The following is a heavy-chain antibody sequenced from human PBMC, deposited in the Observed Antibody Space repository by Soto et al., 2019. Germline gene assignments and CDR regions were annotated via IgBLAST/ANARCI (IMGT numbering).Heavy chain of an antibody. Sequence: QVQLVQSGAEVKKPGSSVKVSCKASGGTFSSYAISWVRQAPVQGLEWMGGIIPIFGTANYAQKFQGRVTITAEESTSTAYMELSSLRSEDTAVYYCARDPHSSTPTGYYGMDVWGQGTTVTVSS. CDR3: ARDPHSSTPTGYYGMDV. CDR2: IIPIFGTA. V-gene: IGHV1-69*01. CDR1: GGTFSSYA. D-gene: IGHD1-1*01. J-gene: IGHJ6*02.